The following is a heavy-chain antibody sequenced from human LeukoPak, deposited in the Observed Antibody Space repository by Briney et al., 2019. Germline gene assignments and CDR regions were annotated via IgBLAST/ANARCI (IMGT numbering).Heavy chain of an antibody. Sequence: KASETLSLTCTVSGGSISSSSYYWGWIRQPPGKGLEWIGSIYYSGSTYYNPSLKSRVTISVDTSKNQFSLKLSSVTAADTAVYYCARDIRQVGYYDSSGYYQIYYYYYYMDVWGKGTTVTVSS. V-gene: IGHV4-39*07. CDR1: GGSISSSSYY. J-gene: IGHJ6*03. D-gene: IGHD3-22*01. CDR2: IYYSGST. CDR3: ARDIRQVGYYDSSGYYQIYYYYYYMDV.